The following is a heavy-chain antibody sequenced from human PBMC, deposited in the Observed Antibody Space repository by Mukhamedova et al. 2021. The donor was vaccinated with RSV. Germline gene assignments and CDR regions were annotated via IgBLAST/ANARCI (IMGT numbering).Heavy chain of an antibody. J-gene: IGHJ5*02. D-gene: IGHD2-2*01. Sequence: VRQAPGKGLEWVSLISGDGGSTYYADSVKGRFTISRDNSKNSLYLQMNSLRTEDTALYYCAKGGSTSRNWFDPWDQGTLVTVSS. V-gene: IGHV3-43*02. CDR3: AKGGSTSRNWFDP. CDR2: ISGDGGST.